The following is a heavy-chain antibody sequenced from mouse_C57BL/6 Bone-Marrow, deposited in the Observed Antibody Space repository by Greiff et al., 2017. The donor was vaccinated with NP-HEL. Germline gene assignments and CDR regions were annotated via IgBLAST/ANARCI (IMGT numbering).Heavy chain of an antibody. Sequence: VHVQPSVPALLPPVASVTLSCKASGYSFTDYYMNWVKQSNGKSLEWIGVINPNYGNTSYNQKFKGKATLTVDQSSSTAYMQLNSLTSEDSAVYYCARGAGTYYFDYWGQGTTLTVSS. CDR3: ARGAGTYYFDY. V-gene: IGHV1-39*01. CDR2: INPNYGNT. D-gene: IGHD4-1*01. CDR1: GYSFTDYY. J-gene: IGHJ2*01.